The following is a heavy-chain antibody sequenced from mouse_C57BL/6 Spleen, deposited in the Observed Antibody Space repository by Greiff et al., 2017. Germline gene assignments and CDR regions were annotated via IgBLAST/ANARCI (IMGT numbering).Heavy chain of an antibody. D-gene: IGHD3-1*01. CDR2: ILPGSGST. CDR3: ATGTAQATGAY. V-gene: IGHV1-9*01. CDR1: GYTFTGYW. Sequence: QVQLQQSGAELMKPGASVKLSCKATGYTFTGYWIEWVKQRPGHGLEWIGEILPGSGSTNYNENFKGKATFTADTSSNTAYMQLSSLTTGDSAIHYCATGTAQATGAYWGQGTLVTVAA. J-gene: IGHJ3*01.